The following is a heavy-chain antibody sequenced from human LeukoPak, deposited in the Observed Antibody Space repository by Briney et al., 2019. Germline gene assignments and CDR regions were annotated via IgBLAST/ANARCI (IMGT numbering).Heavy chain of an antibody. CDR1: GFTLSSYW. Sequence: GGSLRLSCAASGFTLSSYWMSWVRQAPGKGLEWVANIKQDGSEKYYVAFVKGRFTISRDNAKNSLYVQMNSLRAEDTAVYYCARDGSGKVGYGMDVWGQGTTVTVSS. V-gene: IGHV3-7*01. CDR2: IKQDGSEK. CDR3: ARDGSGKVGYGMDV. J-gene: IGHJ6*02. D-gene: IGHD1-26*01.